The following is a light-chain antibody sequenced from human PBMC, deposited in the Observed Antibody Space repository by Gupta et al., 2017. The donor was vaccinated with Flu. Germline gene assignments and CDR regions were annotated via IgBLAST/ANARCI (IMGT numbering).Light chain of an antibody. J-gene: IGKJ1*01. CDR2: RVS. CDR1: QSLVHRNGNTY. Sequence: DVVITQSPLSLPVTLGQPASISCRSTQSLVHRNGNTYLAWFQQRPGQSPRRLIYRVSNRDSGVPDRFNGRGSGTDFTLNSSRREAEDLGIYYGRYGTHWQRFGQGTKLEIK. V-gene: IGKV2-30*02. CDR3: RYGTHWQR.